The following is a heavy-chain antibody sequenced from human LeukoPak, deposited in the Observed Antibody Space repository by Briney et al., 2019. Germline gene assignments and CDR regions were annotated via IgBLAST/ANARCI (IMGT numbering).Heavy chain of an antibody. CDR1: GGSISSYY. CDR2: IYYSGGT. V-gene: IGHV4-59*12. Sequence: SETLSLTCTVSGGSISSYYWNWIRQPPGKGLEWIGYIYYSGGTNYNPSLKSRVTISSDTSKNQFSLKLSSVTAADTAVYYCARDPSWPVIPAPDAFDIWGQGTMVTVSS. CDR3: ARDPSWPVIPAPDAFDI. J-gene: IGHJ3*02. D-gene: IGHD2-21*01.